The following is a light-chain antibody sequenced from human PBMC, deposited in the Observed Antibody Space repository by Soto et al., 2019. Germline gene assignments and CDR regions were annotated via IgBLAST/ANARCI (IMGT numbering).Light chain of an antibody. V-gene: IGKV3D-15*01. CDR1: QSIRTN. CDR3: QQYNSWPLT. CDR2: GAS. Sequence: EIVMTQSPSTLSVSPGDRATLSCRASQSIRTNLAWYQQKPGQAPRLLIYGASTRATGVPTRISGSGSGTEFTLTISSLQSEDFAVYYCQQYNSWPLTFGGGTKVDIK. J-gene: IGKJ4*01.